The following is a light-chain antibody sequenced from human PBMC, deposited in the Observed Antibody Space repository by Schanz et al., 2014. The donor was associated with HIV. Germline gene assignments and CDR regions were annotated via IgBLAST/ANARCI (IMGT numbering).Light chain of an antibody. Sequence: QSVLTQPPSASGTPGQRVTISCSGSSSTFRSNAVNWHQQPPGTAPKLLIYNTYHRPSGVPDRFSGSQSGTSASLAISGLQAEDEADFFCATWDDSLNGWVFGGGTKLTVL. V-gene: IGLV1-44*01. CDR1: SSTFRSNA. CDR2: NTY. CDR3: ATWDDSLNGWV. J-gene: IGLJ3*02.